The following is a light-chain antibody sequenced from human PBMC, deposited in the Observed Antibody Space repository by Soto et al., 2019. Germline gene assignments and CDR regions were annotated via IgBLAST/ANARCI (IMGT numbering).Light chain of an antibody. CDR1: QSVASH. Sequence: EIVMTQSPATLSVSPGESATLSCRASQSVASHLAWYQQKPGQAPRLLIFGASVRATGIPARFSGSGSGTEFVLTIDSLQSEDFAVYYCHQYNDWPSLTFGQGTRLEI. J-gene: IGKJ5*01. CDR2: GAS. CDR3: HQYNDWPSLT. V-gene: IGKV3-15*01.